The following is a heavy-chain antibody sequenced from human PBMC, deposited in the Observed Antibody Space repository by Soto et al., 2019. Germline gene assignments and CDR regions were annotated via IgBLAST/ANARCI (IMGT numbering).Heavy chain of an antibody. D-gene: IGHD3-16*01. CDR1: GFTFSNAW. CDR3: TTSSLGGAEDVKDYYYGMDV. CDR2: IKSKTDGRTT. V-gene: IGHV3-15*07. J-gene: IGHJ6*02. Sequence: GGSLRLSCAASGFTFSNAWMNWVRQAPGKGLEWVGRIKSKTDGRTTDYAAPVKGRFTISRDNSKNTLYLQMNSLKTEDTAVYYCTTSSLGGAEDVKDYYYGMDVWGQGTTVTVSS.